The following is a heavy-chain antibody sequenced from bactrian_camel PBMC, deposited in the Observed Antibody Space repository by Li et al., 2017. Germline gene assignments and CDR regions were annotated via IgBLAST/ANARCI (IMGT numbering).Heavy chain of an antibody. V-gene: IGHV3S1*01. CDR3: AADSSVLRLWVGKSPTY. CDR1: GNTTSSRC. Sequence: QVQLVESGGGSVQAGGSLNLTCAASGNTTSSRCLEWFRQAPGKEREAVAGIYTESGTTYYTDNVKGRFTISQDNANNTLYLQMNSLKPEDTAMYYCAADSSVLRLWVGKSPTYWGQGTQVTVS. CDR2: IYTESGTT. J-gene: IGHJ4*01. D-gene: IGHD2*01.